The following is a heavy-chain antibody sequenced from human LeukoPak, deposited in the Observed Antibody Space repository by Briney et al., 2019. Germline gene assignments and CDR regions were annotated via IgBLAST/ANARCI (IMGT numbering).Heavy chain of an antibody. J-gene: IGHJ4*02. D-gene: IGHD1-7*01. V-gene: IGHV3-74*01. Sequence: GGSLRLSCATSGSTFSSDWMHWVRQAPGKGLVWVSRINNDGSITTYADSVKGRFTISRDSARNTLNLQMNRLRAEDTAVYYCARGNYVLHNWGQGTLVTVFS. CDR1: GSTFSSDW. CDR3: ARGNYVLHN. CDR2: INNDGSIT.